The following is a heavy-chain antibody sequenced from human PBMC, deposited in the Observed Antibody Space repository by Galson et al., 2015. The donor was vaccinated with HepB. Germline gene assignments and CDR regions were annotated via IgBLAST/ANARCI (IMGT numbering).Heavy chain of an antibody. J-gene: IGHJ6*02. V-gene: IGHV1-24*01. D-gene: IGHD3-10*01. CDR1: GYALTELS. Sequence: SVKVSCKVSGYALTELSVHWVRQAPGKGLEWMGGFNPEDGETIYAQKVQGRVTMTEDTSTDTAYMELSSLRSEDTAVYFCATGQPSYYFGSGRQFYYGMDVWGQGTTVTVSS. CDR2: FNPEDGET. CDR3: ATGQPSYYFGSGRQFYYGMDV.